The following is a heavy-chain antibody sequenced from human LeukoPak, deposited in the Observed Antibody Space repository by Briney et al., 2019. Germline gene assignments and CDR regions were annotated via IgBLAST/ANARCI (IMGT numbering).Heavy chain of an antibody. J-gene: IGHJ4*02. CDR3: ARDPHHCSGGSCYGY. CDR2: IIPTFGTA. CDR1: GGTFSSYT. D-gene: IGHD2-15*01. V-gene: IGHV1-69*05. Sequence: SVKVSCKASGGTFSSYTISWVRQAPGQGLEWMGRIIPTFGTANYAQKFQGRVTITTDESTSTAYMELSSLRSEDTAVYYCARDPHHCSGGSCYGYWGQGTLVTVSS.